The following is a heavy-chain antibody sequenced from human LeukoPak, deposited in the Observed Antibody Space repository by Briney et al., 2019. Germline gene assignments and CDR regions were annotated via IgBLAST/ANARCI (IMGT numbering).Heavy chain of an antibody. CDR2: IYSGGST. CDR3: ARASGGDRGYDLYYLDY. Sequence: GGSLRLSCAASGFTVSSNYMSWVRQAPGKGLEWVSVIYSGGSTYYADSVKGRFTISRDNAKSSLYLQMNSLRAEDTAVYYCARASGGDRGYDLYYLDYWGQGSLVTVSS. D-gene: IGHD5-12*01. J-gene: IGHJ4*02. V-gene: IGHV3-66*01. CDR1: GFTVSSNY.